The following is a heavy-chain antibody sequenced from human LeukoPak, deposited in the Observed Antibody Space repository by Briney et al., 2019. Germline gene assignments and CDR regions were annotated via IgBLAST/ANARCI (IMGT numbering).Heavy chain of an antibody. J-gene: IGHJ4*02. Sequence: GGSLRLSCAASGFTFSDYSMNWVSQAPGKGLAWVASVNTVSSYIYYADSMRGRFTISRDNAKNSLFLQMNSVRAEDTAVYYCARSRRNSDRSDFFYYYDHWGQGTLVTVSS. CDR2: VNTVSSYI. CDR1: GFTFSDYS. CDR3: ARSRRNSDRSDFFYYYDH. V-gene: IGHV3-21*01. D-gene: IGHD3-22*01.